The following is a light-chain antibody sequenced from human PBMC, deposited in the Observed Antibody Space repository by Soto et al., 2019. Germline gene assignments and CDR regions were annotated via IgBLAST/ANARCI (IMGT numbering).Light chain of an antibody. J-gene: IGKJ5*01. V-gene: IGKV1-5*01. CDR3: QQYNSYLYT. Sequence: DIQMTQSPSTLSASVGDRVTITCRASQSIGDSLAWYQQKPGKAPKLLIYDASSLESGVPSRFSGSGSGTEFTLTISSLQPDDFATYYCQQYNSYLYTFGQGTRLEIK. CDR1: QSIGDS. CDR2: DAS.